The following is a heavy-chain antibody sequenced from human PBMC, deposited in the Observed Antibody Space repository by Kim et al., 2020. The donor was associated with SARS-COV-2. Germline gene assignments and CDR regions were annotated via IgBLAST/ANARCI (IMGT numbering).Heavy chain of an antibody. V-gene: IGHV4-4*02. CDR3: TSTYYSIGWNY. CDR1: GGSISIDKW. Sequence: SETLSLTCGVSGGSISIDKWWSWVRQSPGKGLEWIGEIHHSGITNYNPSLKSRVTISVDKSKNQFSLKLTSVTAADTAIYYCTSTYYSIGWNYWGQGTLVTVSS. CDR2: IHHSGIT. J-gene: IGHJ4*02. D-gene: IGHD6-25*01.